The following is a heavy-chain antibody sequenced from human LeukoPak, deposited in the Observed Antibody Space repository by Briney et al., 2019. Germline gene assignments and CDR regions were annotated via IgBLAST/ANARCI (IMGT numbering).Heavy chain of an antibody. CDR2: IRSKADSYAT. Sequence: GGSLRLSCAASGFTFSGSAVHGVRPASGKGLEWVGRIRSKADSYATAYAASVKGRFTVSRDDSKNTAYLQMNSLKTEDTAVYYCSARGAPTGDTFDVWGQGTMVTVSS. CDR3: SARGAPTGDTFDV. J-gene: IGHJ3*01. CDR1: GFTFSGSA. D-gene: IGHD1-26*01. V-gene: IGHV3-73*01.